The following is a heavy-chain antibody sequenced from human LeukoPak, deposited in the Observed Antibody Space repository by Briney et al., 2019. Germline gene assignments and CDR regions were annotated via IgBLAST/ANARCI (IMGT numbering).Heavy chain of an antibody. D-gene: IGHD5-18*01. CDR2: ISSSGGST. CDR1: GFTFISYW. V-gene: IGHV3-23*01. CDR3: AKVGYSYGFYYYMDV. Sequence: PGGSLRLSCAASGFTFISYWMSWVRQAPGKGLEWVSAISSSGGSTYYADSVKGRFTISRDNSKNTLYLQMNSLRAEDTAVYYCAKVGYSYGFYYYMDVWGKGTTVTVS. J-gene: IGHJ6*03.